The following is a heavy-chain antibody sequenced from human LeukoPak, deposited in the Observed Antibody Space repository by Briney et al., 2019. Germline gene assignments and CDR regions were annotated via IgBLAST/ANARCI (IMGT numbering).Heavy chain of an antibody. J-gene: IGHJ6*02. CDR2: INHSGST. Sequence: SETLSLTCAVYGGSFSGYYWSWIRQPPGKGLEWIGEINHSGSTNYNPSLKSRVTISVDTSKNQFSLKLSSVTAADTAVYYCARDTGRITIFGVPANFYYYYGMDVWGQGTTVTVSS. D-gene: IGHD3-3*01. CDR1: GGSFSGYY. V-gene: IGHV4-34*01. CDR3: ARDTGRITIFGVPANFYYYYGMDV.